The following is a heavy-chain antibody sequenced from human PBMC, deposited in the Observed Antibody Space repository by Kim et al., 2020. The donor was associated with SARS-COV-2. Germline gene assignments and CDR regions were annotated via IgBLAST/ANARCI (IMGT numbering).Heavy chain of an antibody. D-gene: IGHD6-19*01. CDR2: IANNRNTYTS. CDR3: SREYSGGPLYAFDI. Sequence: GGSLRLSCGASGMSFSDQYMDWVRQAPGKGLQWVARIANNRNTYTSEYAAAVQGRFTISSDDTTNLLYLKSNTPKTEDTALCFCSREYSGGPLYAFDIWGQETMFTVSS. J-gene: IGHJ3*02. CDR1: GMSFSDQY. V-gene: IGHV3-72*01.